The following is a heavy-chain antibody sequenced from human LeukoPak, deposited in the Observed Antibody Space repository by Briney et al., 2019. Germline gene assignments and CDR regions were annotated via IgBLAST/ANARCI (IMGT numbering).Heavy chain of an antibody. CDR2: ISSSGST. CDR1: GDSISSGDYY. Sequence: SETLSLTCTVSGDSISSGDYYWSWIRQPAGKGLEWIGRISSSGSTNYNPSLKSRVTISVDTSKNQFSLKLSSVTAADTAVYYCARVEEGYGSGRRENYYYYYMDVWGKGTTVTISS. V-gene: IGHV4-61*02. CDR3: ARVEEGYGSGRRENYYYYYMDV. D-gene: IGHD3-10*01. J-gene: IGHJ6*03.